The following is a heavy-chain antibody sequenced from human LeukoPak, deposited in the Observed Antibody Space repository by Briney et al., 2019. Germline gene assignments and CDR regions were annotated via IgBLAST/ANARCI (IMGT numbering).Heavy chain of an antibody. CDR3: ARGEDYYDSSGYYYAY. Sequence: SETLSLTCTVSGGSSSSYYWSWIRQPPGKGLEWIGYIYYSGSTNYNPSLKSRVTISVDTSKNQFSLKLSSVTAADTAVYYCARGEDYYDSSGYYYAYWGQGTLVTVSS. CDR2: IYYSGST. J-gene: IGHJ4*02. D-gene: IGHD3-22*01. CDR1: GGSSSSYY. V-gene: IGHV4-59*01.